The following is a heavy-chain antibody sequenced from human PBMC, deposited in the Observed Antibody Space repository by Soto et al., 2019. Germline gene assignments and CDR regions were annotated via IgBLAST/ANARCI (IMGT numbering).Heavy chain of an antibody. J-gene: IGHJ4*02. CDR1: GFTFTIYY. CDR2: VNQDGSGT. V-gene: IGHV3-7*01. D-gene: IGHD2-15*01. Sequence: PGGSLRLSCAASGFTFTIYYMSWVRQAPGEGLEWVANVNQDGSGTYYVDSVKGRFTISRDNAQNSLYLQMNSLRAEDTAVYYCARHSGGFDYWGQGTLVTVSS. CDR3: ARHSGGFDY.